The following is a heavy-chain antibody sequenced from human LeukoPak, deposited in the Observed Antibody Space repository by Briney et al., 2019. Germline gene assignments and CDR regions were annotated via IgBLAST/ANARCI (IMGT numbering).Heavy chain of an antibody. Sequence: SETLSLTCIVSGGSISSYYWSWIRQPPGKGLEWIGYIYYSGSTNYNPSLKSRVTISVATSKNQFSLKLSSVTAADTAVYYCARHSYSTSAGPYDYWGQGTLVTISS. J-gene: IGHJ4*02. D-gene: IGHD6-6*01. CDR2: IYYSGST. CDR3: ARHSYSTSAGPYDY. V-gene: IGHV4-59*08. CDR1: GGSISSYY.